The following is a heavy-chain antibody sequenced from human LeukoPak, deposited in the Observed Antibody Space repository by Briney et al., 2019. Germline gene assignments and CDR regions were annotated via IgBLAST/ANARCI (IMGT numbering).Heavy chain of an antibody. V-gene: IGHV3-23*01. CDR1: GFTLSTYA. CDR2: ISGSGGST. CDR3: AKGPNFRLTPIAFKI. D-gene: IGHD2/OR15-2a*01. J-gene: IGHJ3*02. Sequence: GGSLRLSYAASGFTLSTYAVSWVRQAPGKGLEWVSGISGSGGSTYYADSVKGRFTISRDNSRSTLYLQMNSLRAEDTAVYYCAKGPNFRLTPIAFKIWGQGTMVTVSS.